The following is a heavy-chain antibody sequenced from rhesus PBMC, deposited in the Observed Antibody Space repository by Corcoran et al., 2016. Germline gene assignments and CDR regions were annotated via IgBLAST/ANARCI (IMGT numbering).Heavy chain of an antibody. V-gene: IGHV4-65*01. CDR1: GGSISSSNW. CDR3: ARSIAAADPADD. D-gene: IGHD6-31*01. J-gene: IGHJ4*01. CDR2: ISGSSGRT. Sequence: QVQLQESGPGLVKPSETLSLTCAVSGGSISSSNWWSWIRQPPGKGLEWIGYISGSSGRTTCNPYRKSRVTISTDTSKNQFSLKLSSVTAADTAVYYCARSIAAADPADDWGQGVLVTVSS.